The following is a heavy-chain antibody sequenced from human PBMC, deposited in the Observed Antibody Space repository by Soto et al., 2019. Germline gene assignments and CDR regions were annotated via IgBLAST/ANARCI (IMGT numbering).Heavy chain of an antibody. CDR1: GFTFTSSA. CDR3: AGAGELLGAFDI. V-gene: IGHV1-58*01. Sequence: ASVKVSCKASGFTFTSSAVQWVRQARGQRLEWIGWIVVGSGNTNYAQKFQERVTITRDMSTSTAYMELSSLRSEDPAVYYCAGAGELLGAFDIWGQGTMVTVSS. CDR2: IVVGSGNT. J-gene: IGHJ3*02. D-gene: IGHD1-26*01.